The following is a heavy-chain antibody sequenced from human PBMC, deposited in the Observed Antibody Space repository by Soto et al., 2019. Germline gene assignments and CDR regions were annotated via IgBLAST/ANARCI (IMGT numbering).Heavy chain of an antibody. J-gene: IGHJ4*02. CDR1: GFTFSSYG. V-gene: IGHV3-33*01. CDR2: IWYDGSNK. D-gene: IGHD4-17*01. Sequence: QVQLVESGGGVVKPGRSLRLSCEASGFTFSSYGMHWVRQAPGKGLEWVAVIWYDGSNKYYADSVKGRFTISRDNSKNTLYLQMNSLRAEDTAVYYCARDPYGDYVGGYWGQGTLVTVSS. CDR3: ARDPYGDYVGGY.